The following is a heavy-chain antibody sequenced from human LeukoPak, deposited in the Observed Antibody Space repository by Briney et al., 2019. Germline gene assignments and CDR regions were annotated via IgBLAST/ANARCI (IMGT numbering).Heavy chain of an antibody. J-gene: IGHJ4*02. V-gene: IGHV3-66*01. CDR1: GFTVSSNY. D-gene: IGHD1-26*01. CDR2: IYSGGST. CDR3: ARRLEYSGSKGVFDY. Sequence: TGGSLRLSCAVSGFTVSSNYMTWVRQAPGKGLEWVSIIYSGGSTSYADSVKGRFTISRDSSKNTLYLQMNSLRAEDTAPYYCARRLEYSGSKGVFDYWGQGTLVTVSS.